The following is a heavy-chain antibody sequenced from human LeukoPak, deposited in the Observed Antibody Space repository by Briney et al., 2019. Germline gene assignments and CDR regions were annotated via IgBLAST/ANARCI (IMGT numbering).Heavy chain of an antibody. Sequence: PSETLSLTCNVSGGSISGYHWSWIRQPPGKGLEWLGYIYYSGSSNYNPSLKSRVTMSADTSKNQFSLKLSSVTAADTAVYYCARVGSSSASSGSYYLDYWGQGTLVTVSS. J-gene: IGHJ4*02. CDR3: ARVGSSSASSGSYYLDY. CDR1: GGSISGYH. CDR2: IYYSGSS. V-gene: IGHV4-59*01. D-gene: IGHD6-6*01.